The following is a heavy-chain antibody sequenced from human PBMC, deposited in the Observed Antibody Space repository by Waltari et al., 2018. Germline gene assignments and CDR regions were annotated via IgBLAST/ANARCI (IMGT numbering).Heavy chain of an antibody. D-gene: IGHD3-22*01. Sequence: EVQLVESGGGLVQPGGSLRLSCAASGFTLSNYWMGWVRQAPGKGPEWVANIMTDGREEYYVDSVRGRFTISRDNAKNLLYLQMNSLRPEDTAVYYCVRDQWFAFDIWGQGTMVTVSS. J-gene: IGHJ3*02. CDR2: IMTDGREE. CDR3: VRDQWFAFDI. V-gene: IGHV3-7*01. CDR1: GFTLSNYW.